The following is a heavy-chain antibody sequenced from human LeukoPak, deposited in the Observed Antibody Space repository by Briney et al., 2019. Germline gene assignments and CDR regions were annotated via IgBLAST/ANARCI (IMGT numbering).Heavy chain of an antibody. J-gene: IGHJ5*02. V-gene: IGHV4-34*01. CDR3: ARGGYSRPFDP. CDR2: INHSGST. D-gene: IGHD5-18*01. Sequence: GSLRLSCAASGFTFDDYGMSWVRQAPGKGLEWIGEINHSGSTNYNPSLKSRVTISVDTSKNQFSLKLSSVTAADTAVYYCARGGYSRPFDPWGQGTLVTVSS. CDR1: GFTFDDYG.